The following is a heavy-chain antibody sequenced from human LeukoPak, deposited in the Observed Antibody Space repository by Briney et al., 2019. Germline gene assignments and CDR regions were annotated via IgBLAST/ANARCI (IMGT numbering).Heavy chain of an antibody. CDR2: MYYSGST. D-gene: IGHD3-22*01. J-gene: IGHJ5*02. CDR3: ARPYYYDSRIDP. CDR1: GGSISSGDYY. Sequence: PSQTLSLTCTVSGGSISSGDYYWSWIRQPPGKGLEWIAYMYYSGSTYYNPSLKSRVTMSADTSKTQLSLKLSSVPAADTAVYYCARPYYYDSRIDPWGQGILVTVSS. V-gene: IGHV4-30-4*01.